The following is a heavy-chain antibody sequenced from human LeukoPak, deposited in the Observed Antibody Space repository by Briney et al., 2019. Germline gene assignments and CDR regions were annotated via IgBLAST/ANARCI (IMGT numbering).Heavy chain of an antibody. Sequence: GGSLRLSCAASGFTLSSYTMSWVRQAPGKGLEWVSAISGGGDSTYYADSVKGRFTISRDNSKNTLYLQMSSLRAEDTAVYYCAKDRGDYQYNWFDTWGQGTLVTVSS. CDR3: AKDRGDYQYNWFDT. CDR2: ISGGGDST. J-gene: IGHJ5*02. D-gene: IGHD4-17*01. V-gene: IGHV3-23*01. CDR1: GFTLSSYT.